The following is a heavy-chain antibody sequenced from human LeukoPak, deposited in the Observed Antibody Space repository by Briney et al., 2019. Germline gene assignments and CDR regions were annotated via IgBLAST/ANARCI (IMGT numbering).Heavy chain of an antibody. D-gene: IGHD3-10*01. CDR1: GGTFSSYA. Sequence: SVTVSFKASGGTFSSYAISWVRQAPGQGLEWMGGIIPIFGTANYAQKFQGRVTITTDESTSTAYMELSSLRSEDTAVYYCARGTMVRGVTYYYYYMDVWGKGTTVTVSS. V-gene: IGHV1-69*05. CDR3: ARGTMVRGVTYYYYYMDV. J-gene: IGHJ6*03. CDR2: IIPIFGTA.